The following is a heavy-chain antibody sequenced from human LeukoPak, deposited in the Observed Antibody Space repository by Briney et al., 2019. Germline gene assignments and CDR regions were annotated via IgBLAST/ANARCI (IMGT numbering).Heavy chain of an antibody. J-gene: IGHJ4*02. V-gene: IGHV4-39*01. CDR3: ARLMIVVVTSFDY. CDR1: SRSISSSRYY. Sequence: SETLSLTCTVSSRSISSSRYYCRWIRQPPAKGLEWFGSIYYSGSTYYNPSLKSRVTISVDTYKNQFSLKLSSVTAADTAVYYCARLMIVVVTSFDYWGQGTLVTVSS. D-gene: IGHD3-22*01. CDR2: IYYSGST.